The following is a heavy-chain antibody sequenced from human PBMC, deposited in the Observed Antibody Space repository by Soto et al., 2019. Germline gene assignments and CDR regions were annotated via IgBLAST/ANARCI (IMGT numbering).Heavy chain of an antibody. D-gene: IGHD6-19*01. J-gene: IGHJ4*02. CDR3: ARAKAVAADY. Sequence: SETLSLTCAVSGGSISGGGYSWSWIRQPPGKGLEWIGYIYHSGSTYYNPSLKSRVTISVDRSKNQFSLKLSSVTAADTAVYYCARAKAVAADYWGQGTLVTVSS. CDR2: IYHSGST. CDR1: GGSISGGGYS. V-gene: IGHV4-30-2*01.